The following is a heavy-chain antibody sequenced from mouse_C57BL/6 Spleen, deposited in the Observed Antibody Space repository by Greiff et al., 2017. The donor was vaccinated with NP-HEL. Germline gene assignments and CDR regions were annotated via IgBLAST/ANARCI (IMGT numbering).Heavy chain of an antibody. CDR3: TKGYYSNFFAY. V-gene: IGHV6-3*01. CDR1: GFTFSNYW. J-gene: IGHJ3*01. D-gene: IGHD2-5*01. Sequence: VMLVESGGGLVQPGGSMKLSCVASGFTFSNYWMNWVRQSPEKGLEWVAQIRLKSDNYATHYAESVKGRFTISRDDSKSSVYLQMNNLRAEDTGIYYCTKGYYSNFFAYWGQGTLVTVSA. CDR2: IRLKSDNYAT.